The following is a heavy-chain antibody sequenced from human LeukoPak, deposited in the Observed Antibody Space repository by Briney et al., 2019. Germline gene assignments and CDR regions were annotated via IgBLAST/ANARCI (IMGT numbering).Heavy chain of an antibody. CDR3: ASTPYYYGSGSYYYFDY. CDR2: ISAYNGNT. Sequence: ASVKVSCKASGYTFTSYGISWVRQAPGQGLEWMGWISAYNGNTNYVQKLQGRVTMTTDTSTSTAYMELRSLRSDDTAVYYRASTPYYYGSGSYYYFDYWGQGTLVTVSS. CDR1: GYTFTSYG. V-gene: IGHV1-18*01. J-gene: IGHJ4*02. D-gene: IGHD3-10*01.